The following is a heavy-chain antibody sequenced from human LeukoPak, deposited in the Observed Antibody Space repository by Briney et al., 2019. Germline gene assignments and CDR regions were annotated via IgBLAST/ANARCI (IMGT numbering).Heavy chain of an antibody. D-gene: IGHD2-15*01. Sequence: PSETLSLTCTVSGGSISSYYWSWIRQPAGKGLEWIGRIYTSGSTNYNPSLKSRVTMSVDTSKNQFSLKLSSATAADTAVYFCARLATPLSWFDPWGQGTLVIVSS. V-gene: IGHV4-4*07. CDR1: GGSISSYY. J-gene: IGHJ5*02. CDR3: ARLATPLSWFDP. CDR2: IYTSGST.